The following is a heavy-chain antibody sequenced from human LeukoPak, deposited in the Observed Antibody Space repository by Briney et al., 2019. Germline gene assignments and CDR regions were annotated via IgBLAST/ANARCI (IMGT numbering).Heavy chain of an antibody. J-gene: IGHJ4*02. D-gene: IGHD3-22*01. Sequence: PGGSLRLSCAASGFTFSSYGIHWVRQAPGKGLEWVAFIRYDGSNKYYADSVKGRFTISRDNSKNTLYLQMNSLRAEDTAVYYCAKDLSKNYYDSSGYPAPPFDYWGQGTLVTVSS. CDR3: AKDLSKNYYDSSGYPAPPFDY. V-gene: IGHV3-30*02. CDR1: GFTFSSYG. CDR2: IRYDGSNK.